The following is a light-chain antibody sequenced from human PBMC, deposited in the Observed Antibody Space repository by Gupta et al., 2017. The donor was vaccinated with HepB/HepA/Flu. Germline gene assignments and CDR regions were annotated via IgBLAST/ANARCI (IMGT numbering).Light chain of an antibody. CDR3: QQRSDWPLT. Sequence: EIVLTQSPATLSLSPGERATLSCWASQSIGTQLAWYQQKPGQPPRLLIHDASNRATGISARFSGNGSGTDFTLTISSLEPEDFAVYYCQQRSDWPLTFGGGTKVQIK. CDR2: DAS. J-gene: IGKJ4*01. V-gene: IGKV3-11*01. CDR1: QSIGTQ.